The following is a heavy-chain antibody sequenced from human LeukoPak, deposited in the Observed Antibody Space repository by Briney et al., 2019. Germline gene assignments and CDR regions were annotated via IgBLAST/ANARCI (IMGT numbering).Heavy chain of an antibody. Sequence: SETLSLTCTVSGGSISSYYWSWIRQPPGKGLEWIGYIYYSGSTKYNPSLKSRVTISVDTSKNQFSLKLSSVTAADTAVYYCARLPRRATLDYWGQGTLVTVSS. CDR2: IYYSGST. V-gene: IGHV4-59*12. J-gene: IGHJ4*02. CDR1: GGSISSYY. CDR3: ARLPRRATLDY.